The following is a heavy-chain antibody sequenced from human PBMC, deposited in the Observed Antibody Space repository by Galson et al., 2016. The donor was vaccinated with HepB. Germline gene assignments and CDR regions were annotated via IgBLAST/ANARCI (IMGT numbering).Heavy chain of an antibody. CDR2: TNTDGSST. Sequence: SLRLSCAASGFTFNRPYMRWVRQAPGKGLVWVSVTNTDGSSTTYADAVKGRFTISSDNAKKTLYLQMNSLRAEDTAVYYCASTRYPYSMDVWGQGTTVTVSS. CDR3: ASTRYPYSMDV. D-gene: IGHD2-2*01. V-gene: IGHV3-74*01. CDR1: GFTFNRPY. J-gene: IGHJ6*02.